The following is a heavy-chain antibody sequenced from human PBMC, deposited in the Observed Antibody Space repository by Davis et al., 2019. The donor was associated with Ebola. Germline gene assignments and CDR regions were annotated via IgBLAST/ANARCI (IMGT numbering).Heavy chain of an antibody. CDR1: GITFSSYG. CDR3: AREGSDSFLYHFDY. J-gene: IGHJ4*02. Sequence: GESLKISCVVSGITFSSYGMHWVRQAPGKGLEWLAIVRQDGREKFYADSVKGRFTISRDNDNNVLFLHMNSLRVEDTDIYFCAREGSDSFLYHFDYWGRGTPVTVSS. CDR2: VRQDGREK. D-gene: IGHD2/OR15-2a*01. V-gene: IGHV3-7*03.